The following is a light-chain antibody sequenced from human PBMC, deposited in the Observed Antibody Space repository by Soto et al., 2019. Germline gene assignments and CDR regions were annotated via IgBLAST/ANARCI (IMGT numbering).Light chain of an antibody. J-gene: IGKJ5*01. CDR2: TAS. Sequence: DIQLTQSPSFLSASVGDRVTITCRASQGISSYLAWYQQKPGKAPNLLIHTASTLQSGVPSRFSGSGSGTEFTLTISSLQPDDFATYYCQQYNTYSTFGQGTRLEI. CDR3: QQYNTYST. V-gene: IGKV1-9*01. CDR1: QGISSY.